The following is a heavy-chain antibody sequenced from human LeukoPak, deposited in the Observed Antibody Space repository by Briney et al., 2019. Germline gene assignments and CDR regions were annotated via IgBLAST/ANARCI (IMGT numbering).Heavy chain of an antibody. D-gene: IGHD6-19*01. CDR2: INHSGST. CDR1: GGSFSGYY. V-gene: IGHV4-34*01. J-gene: IGHJ4*02. CDR3: ARSVAGFDY. Sequence: KPSEXXXLXXXVYGGSFSGYYWSWIRQPPGKGLEWIGEINHSGSTNYNPSLKSRVTISVDTSKNQFSLKLSSVTAADTAVYYCARSVAGFDYWGQGTLVTVSS.